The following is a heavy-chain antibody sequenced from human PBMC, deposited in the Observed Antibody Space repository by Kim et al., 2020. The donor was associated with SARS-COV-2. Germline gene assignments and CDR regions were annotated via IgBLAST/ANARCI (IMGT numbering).Heavy chain of an antibody. V-gene: IGHV1-2*02. D-gene: IGHD3-22*01. CDR1: GYTFRDYF. CDR2: INPKSGGT. Sequence: ASVKVSCKPSGYTFRDYFIHWVRQAPGQGLEWMGWINPKSGGTHYAQKFQGRVTMTRDTSFSTAYMELRSLRFDDTAVYYCARVATPDYFESTGPGDFWGQGTLVTVSS. J-gene: IGHJ4*02. CDR3: ARVATPDYFESTGPGDF.